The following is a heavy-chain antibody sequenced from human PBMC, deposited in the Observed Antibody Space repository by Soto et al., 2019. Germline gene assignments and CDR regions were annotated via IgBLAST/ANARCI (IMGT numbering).Heavy chain of an antibody. CDR2: IKEDGTEQ. CDR1: GVSFSGYW. J-gene: IGHJ5*02. V-gene: IGHV3-7*03. Sequence: GGSLRLSCAASGVSFSGYWMSWVRQAPGRGPEWVGHIKEDGTEQNCVDSVKSRFSIARDISETSLFLQINNLRAECSAIYYCAITTSTVSYWFDPWGAGSQVTVSS. CDR3: AITTSTVSYWFDP. D-gene: IGHD4-4*01.